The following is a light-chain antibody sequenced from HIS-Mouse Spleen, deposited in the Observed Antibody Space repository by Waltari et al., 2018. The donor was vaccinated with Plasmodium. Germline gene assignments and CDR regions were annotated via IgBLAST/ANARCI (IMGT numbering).Light chain of an antibody. CDR1: VLEKKY. J-gene: IGLJ3*02. CDR3: YSAADNNLV. Sequence: SYELTQPSSVSVSPGQTARITCSGDVLEKKYARWFQQQPGQAPVLVIYKDSERPSGIPERFSGSSSGTTVTLTISGAQVEDEADYYCYSAADNNLVFGGGTKLTVL. CDR2: KDS. V-gene: IGLV3-27*01.